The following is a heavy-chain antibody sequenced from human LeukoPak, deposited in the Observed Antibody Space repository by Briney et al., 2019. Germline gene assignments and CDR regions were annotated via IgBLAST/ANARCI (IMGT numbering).Heavy chain of an antibody. D-gene: IGHD5-24*01. CDR1: GGSFSGYY. CDR2: INHSGST. V-gene: IGHV4-34*01. Sequence: SETLSLTCAVYGGSFSGYYWSWIRQPPGKGLEWIGEINHSGSTNYNPSLKSRVTISVDTSKNQFSLKLSSVTAADTAVYYCARGRGRWLQLRGFGYWGQGTLVTVSS. CDR3: ARGRGRWLQLRGFGY. J-gene: IGHJ4*02.